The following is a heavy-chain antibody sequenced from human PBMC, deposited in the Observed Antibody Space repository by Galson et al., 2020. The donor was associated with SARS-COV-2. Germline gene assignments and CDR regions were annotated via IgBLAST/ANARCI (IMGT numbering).Heavy chain of an antibody. CDR2: IKSKTDGGTT. J-gene: IGHJ6*02. CDR3: TTPAYAGSWSSKCYYYYGMDV. V-gene: IGHV3-15*01. CDR1: GFTFSNAW. D-gene: IGHD3-10*01. Sequence: GESLKISCAASGFTFSNAWMSWVRQAPGKGLEWVGRIKSKTDGGTTDYAAPVKGRFTISRDDSKNTLYLQMNSLKTEDTAVYYCTTPAYAGSWSSKCYYYYGMDVWGQGTTVTVSS.